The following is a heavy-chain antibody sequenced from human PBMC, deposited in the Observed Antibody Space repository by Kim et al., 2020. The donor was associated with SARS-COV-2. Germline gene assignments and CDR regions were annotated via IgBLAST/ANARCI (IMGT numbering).Heavy chain of an antibody. CDR2: INTNTGNP. Sequence: ASVKVSCKASGYTFTSYAMNWVRQAPGQGLEWMGWINTNTGNPTYAQGFTGRFVFSLDTSVSTAYLQISSLKAEDTAVYYCATIRQPYSSSWDPTEYFQHWGQGTLVTVSS. V-gene: IGHV7-4-1*02. J-gene: IGHJ1*01. CDR3: ATIRQPYSSSWDPTEYFQH. CDR1: GYTFTSYA. D-gene: IGHD6-13*01.